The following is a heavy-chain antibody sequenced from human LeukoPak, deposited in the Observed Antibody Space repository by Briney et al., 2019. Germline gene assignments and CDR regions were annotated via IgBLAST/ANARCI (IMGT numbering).Heavy chain of an antibody. CDR2: ISYDGSNK. Sequence: PGRSLRLSCAASGFTFSSYAMHWVRQAPGKGLEWVAVISYDGSNKYYADSVKGRFTISRDNSKNTLYLQMNSLRAEDTAVYYCARVRLGPRWEPFRALDYWGQGTLVTVSS. CDR3: ARVRLGPRWEPFRALDY. D-gene: IGHD1-26*01. J-gene: IGHJ4*02. V-gene: IGHV3-30*04. CDR1: GFTFSSYA.